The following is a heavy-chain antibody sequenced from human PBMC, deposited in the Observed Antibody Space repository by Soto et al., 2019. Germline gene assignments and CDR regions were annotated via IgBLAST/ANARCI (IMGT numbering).Heavy chain of an antibody. J-gene: IGHJ4*02. CDR3: ARSFGWYAVDS. V-gene: IGHV4-39*01. CDR2: FHYSENT. Sequence: SETLSLTCTVSGGSISSGPYSWGWIRQPPGEGLEWIGTFHYSENTNYNPSLESRVAISVDTSKNQFSLKVTSVTAADTAIYYCARSFGWYAVDSWGQGILVTVSS. D-gene: IGHD6-19*01. CDR1: GGSISSGPYS.